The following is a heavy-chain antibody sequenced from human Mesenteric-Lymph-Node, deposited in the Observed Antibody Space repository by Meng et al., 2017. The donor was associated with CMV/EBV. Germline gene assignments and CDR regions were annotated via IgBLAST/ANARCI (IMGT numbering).Heavy chain of an antibody. D-gene: IGHD6-13*01. J-gene: IGHJ3*02. V-gene: IGHV3-20*01. CDR3: ARAQYSSSWYGDAFDI. Sequence: GGSLRLSCAASGFTFDDYGMSWVRQAPGKGLEWVSGINWNGGSTGYADSVKGRFTISRDNAKNSLYLQMNSLRAEDTALYHCARAQYSSSWYGDAFDIWGQGTMVTVSS. CDR2: INWNGGST. CDR1: GFTFDDYG.